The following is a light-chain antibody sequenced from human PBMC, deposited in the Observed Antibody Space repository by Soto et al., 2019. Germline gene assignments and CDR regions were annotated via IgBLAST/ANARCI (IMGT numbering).Light chain of an antibody. CDR1: SSDVGSYNL. Sequence: SALTQPASVSGSPGQSITLSCTGTSSDVGSYNLVSWYQQHPGKAPKLMIYEVSERPSGVSNRFSGSKSGNTASLTISGLQAEDEADYYCCSYAGSSTLVFGGGTQLTVL. CDR2: EVS. V-gene: IGLV2-23*02. J-gene: IGLJ3*02. CDR3: CSYAGSSTLV.